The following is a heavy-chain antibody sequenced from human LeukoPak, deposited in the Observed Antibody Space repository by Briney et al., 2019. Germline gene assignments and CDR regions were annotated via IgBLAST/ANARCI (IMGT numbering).Heavy chain of an antibody. J-gene: IGHJ4*02. CDR1: GGSISSYY. Sequence: SETLSLTCTVSGGSISSYYWNWIRQPPGKGLEWIWYIYYSGSTNYNPSLKSRVTISVDTSKNQFSLKLSSVTAADTAVYYCARGADSSGYYSIFYFDYWGQGTLVTVSS. CDR3: ARGADSSGYYSIFYFDY. V-gene: IGHV4-59*01. CDR2: IYYSGST. D-gene: IGHD3-22*01.